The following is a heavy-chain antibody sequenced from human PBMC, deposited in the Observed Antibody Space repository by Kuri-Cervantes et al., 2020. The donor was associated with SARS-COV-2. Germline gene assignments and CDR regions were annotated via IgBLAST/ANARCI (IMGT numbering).Heavy chain of an antibody. J-gene: IGHJ6*02. CDR3: ARQEAYYYGSGSYYYYYYGMDV. D-gene: IGHD3-10*01. CDR2: ISSSGGT. Sequence: GSLRLSCTVSGGSISSFYWSWIRQPPGKGLEYIGYISSSGGTYYNPSLKSRVTISVDTSKNQFSLKLSSVTAADTAVYYCARQEAYYYGSGSYYYYYYGMDVWGQGTTVTVSS. V-gene: IGHV4-59*08. CDR1: GGSISSFY.